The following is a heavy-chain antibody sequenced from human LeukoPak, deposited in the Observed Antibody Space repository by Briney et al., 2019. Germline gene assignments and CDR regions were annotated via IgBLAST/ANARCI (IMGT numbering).Heavy chain of an antibody. J-gene: IGHJ4*02. D-gene: IGHD1-26*01. Sequence: GGSLRLSCAASGFTFDDYGMSWVRQAPGKGLEWVSGINWNGGSTGYADSVKGRFTISRDNAKNSLYVQMNSLRAEDTALYYCARGSGSYSHLYFDYWGQGTLVTVSS. CDR2: INWNGGST. CDR3: ARGSGSYSHLYFDY. CDR1: GFTFDDYG. V-gene: IGHV3-20*04.